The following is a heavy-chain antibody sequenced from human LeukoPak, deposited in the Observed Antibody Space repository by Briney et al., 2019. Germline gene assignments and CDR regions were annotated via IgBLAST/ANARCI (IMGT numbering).Heavy chain of an antibody. Sequence: GGSLRLSCAASGFTFTTYAMTWVRQAPGKGLEWVSTISGSGAYTFYADSVKGRFTISRDNSKNTLYLQMNSLKAEDTAVYYCARSRGAGPGAYFDYWGQGTLVTVTS. D-gene: IGHD6-19*01. J-gene: IGHJ4*02. V-gene: IGHV3-23*01. CDR1: GFTFTTYA. CDR2: ISGSGAYT. CDR3: ARSRGAGPGAYFDY.